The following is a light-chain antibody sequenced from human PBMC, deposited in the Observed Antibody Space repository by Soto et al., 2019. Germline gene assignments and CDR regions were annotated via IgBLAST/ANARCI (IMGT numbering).Light chain of an antibody. CDR2: EVS. CDR1: SRNIAGYKF. CDR3: SSYTSSSTLV. J-gene: IGLJ1*01. Sequence: QSALTQPASVSGSPGQSITISCTGSSRNIAGYKFVSWYQQHPGKAPKLMIYEVSSRPSGVSDRFSGSKSGNTASLTISGLQAEDEGDYSCSSYTSSSTLVFGPGTKLTVL. V-gene: IGLV2-14*01.